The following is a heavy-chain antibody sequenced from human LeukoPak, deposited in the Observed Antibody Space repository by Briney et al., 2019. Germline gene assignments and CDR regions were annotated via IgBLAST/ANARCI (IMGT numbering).Heavy chain of an antibody. Sequence: GGSLRLSCAASGFTFSSYAMSWVRQAPGKGLEWVSAISGSGGSTYYADSVKGRFTISRDNSKNTLYLQMNSLRAEDTAVYYCAKGPPYYYDSSADNAFDIWGQGTMVTVSS. D-gene: IGHD3-22*01. V-gene: IGHV3-23*01. CDR1: GFTFSSYA. CDR3: AKGPPYYYDSSADNAFDI. J-gene: IGHJ3*02. CDR2: ISGSGGST.